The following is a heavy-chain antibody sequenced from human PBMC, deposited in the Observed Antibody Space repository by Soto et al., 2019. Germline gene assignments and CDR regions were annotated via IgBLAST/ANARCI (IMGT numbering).Heavy chain of an antibody. V-gene: IGHV4-59*08. Sequence: PSETLSLTCTVSSDSISNYYCSWFRQPPGKGLEWIGYMHYNGYTSYNPSLRSRVTISVDTSKNQFSLKLRSVTAADTAVYYCARAQSAINWFDPWGQGTLVTVSS. CDR3: ARAQSAINWFDP. CDR1: SDSISNYY. CDR2: MHYNGYT. J-gene: IGHJ5*02.